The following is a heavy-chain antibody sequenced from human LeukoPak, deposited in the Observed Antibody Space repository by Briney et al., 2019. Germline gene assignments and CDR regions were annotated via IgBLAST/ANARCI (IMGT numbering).Heavy chain of an antibody. CDR1: GFTFSSYW. V-gene: IGHV3-53*01. J-gene: IGHJ4*02. D-gene: IGHD3-22*01. CDR3: ARVPLDYYDSSGYEHY. Sequence: GGSLRLSCAASGFTFSSYWMSWVRQAPGKGLEWVSVIYSGGSTYYADSVKGRFTISRDNSKNTLYLQMNSLRAEDTAVYYCARVPLDYYDSSGYEHYWGQGTLVTVSS. CDR2: IYSGGST.